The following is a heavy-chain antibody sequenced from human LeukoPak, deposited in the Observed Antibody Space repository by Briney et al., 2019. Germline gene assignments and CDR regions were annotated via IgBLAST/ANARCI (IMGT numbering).Heavy chain of an antibody. V-gene: IGHV3-23*01. CDR2: ISGSGGST. D-gene: IGHD3-3*01. CDR3: AKGQPYYDFWSGYYTA. Sequence: PGGSLRLSCAASGFTFGSYAMSWVRQVPGKGLGWVSAISGSGGSTYYADSVKGRFTISRDNSKNTLYLQMNSLRAEDTAVYYCAKGQPYYDFWSGYYTAWGQGTLVTVSS. J-gene: IGHJ4*02. CDR1: GFTFGSYA.